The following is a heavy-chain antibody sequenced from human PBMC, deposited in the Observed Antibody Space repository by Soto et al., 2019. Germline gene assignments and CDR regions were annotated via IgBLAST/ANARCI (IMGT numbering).Heavy chain of an antibody. J-gene: IGHJ4*02. CDR2: TYYRSKWYY. V-gene: IGHV6-1*01. Sequence: QVQLQQSGPGLVKPSQTLSLTCAISGDSVSSNRATWSWIRQSPSRGLEWLGRTYYRSKWYYEYALSVESRITVNPDTSKNLFSLHLTSVTPDDTAVYFCARDSYISGWCGTDHWGQGTLVTVSS. D-gene: IGHD6-19*01. CDR3: ARDSYISGWCGTDH. CDR1: GDSVSSNRAT.